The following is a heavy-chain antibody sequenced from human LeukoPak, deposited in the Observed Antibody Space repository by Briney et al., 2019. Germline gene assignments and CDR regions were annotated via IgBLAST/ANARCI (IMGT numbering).Heavy chain of an antibody. D-gene: IGHD4-17*01. V-gene: IGHV1-69*13. CDR3: ARFLKDYGDYESDY. CDR2: IIPIFGTA. Sequence: ASVKVSCKASGYTFTSYGISWVRQAPGQGLEWMGGIIPIFGTANYAQKFQGRVTITADESTSTAYMELSSLRSEDTAVYYCARFLKDYGDYESDYWGQGTLVTVSS. CDR1: GYTFTSYG. J-gene: IGHJ4*02.